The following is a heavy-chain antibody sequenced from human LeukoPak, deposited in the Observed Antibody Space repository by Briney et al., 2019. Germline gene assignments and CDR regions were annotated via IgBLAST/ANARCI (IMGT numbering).Heavy chain of an antibody. J-gene: IGHJ4*02. CDR1: GFTVSSNS. Sequence: GGSLRLSCTVSGFTVSSNSMSWVRQAPGKGLEWVSFIYSSVTHYSDSVKGRFTISRDNAKNTLFLQMNSLRAEATALYYCARRAGAYSHPYDYWGQGTLVTVSS. D-gene: IGHD4/OR15-4a*01. CDR2: IYSSVT. V-gene: IGHV3-53*01. CDR3: ARRAGAYSHPYDY.